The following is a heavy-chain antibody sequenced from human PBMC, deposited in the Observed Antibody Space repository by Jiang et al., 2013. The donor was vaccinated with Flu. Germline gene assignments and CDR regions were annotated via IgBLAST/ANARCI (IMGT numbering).Heavy chain of an antibody. CDR2: INHSGST. D-gene: IGHD5/OR15-5a*01. J-gene: IGHJ5*02. CDR1: GGSFSGYY. Sequence: LLKPSETLSLTCAVYGGSFSGYYWSWIRQPPGKGLEWIGEINHSGSTNYNPSLKSRVTISVDTSKNQFSLKLSSVTAADTAVYYCARGRVLARRQGRFDPWGQGTLVTVSS. CDR3: ARGRVLARRQGRFDP. V-gene: IGHV4-34*01.